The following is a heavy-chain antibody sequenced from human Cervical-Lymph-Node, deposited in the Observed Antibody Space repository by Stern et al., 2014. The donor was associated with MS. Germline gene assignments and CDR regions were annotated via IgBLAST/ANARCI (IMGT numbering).Heavy chain of an antibody. D-gene: IGHD4-17*01. CDR1: GFTFSYHA. Sequence: QVQLVQSGGGVVQPGRSLRLSCAAPGFTFSYHAMHWVPQAPGKGLEWVALISYDGSDKNDADSVKGRFTISRDNSRNTLYLQMNSLRVDDTAVYYCARGGAVTTSDYYLDYLGQGILVTVSS. CDR2: ISYDGSDK. V-gene: IGHV3-30*01. J-gene: IGHJ4*02. CDR3: ARGGAVTTSDYYLDY.